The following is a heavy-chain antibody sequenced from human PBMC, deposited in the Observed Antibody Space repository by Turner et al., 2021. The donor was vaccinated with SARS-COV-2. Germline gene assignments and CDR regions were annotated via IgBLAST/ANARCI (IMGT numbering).Heavy chain of an antibody. CDR2: IVPFLGLS. D-gene: IGHD6-19*01. Sequence: QVQLVQSGAEVKKPGSTVKVSCKASGDTFSNYAVSWVRQAPGQGLEWMGGIVPFLGLSPSAQRFHGRVTITADKSTSTSYMELSSLRSEDTAVYYCARASSYSGGWYGRHVDWYFDLWGRGTLVIVSS. V-gene: IGHV1-69*10. CDR1: GDTFSNYA. CDR3: ARASSYSGGWYGRHVDWYFDL. J-gene: IGHJ2*01.